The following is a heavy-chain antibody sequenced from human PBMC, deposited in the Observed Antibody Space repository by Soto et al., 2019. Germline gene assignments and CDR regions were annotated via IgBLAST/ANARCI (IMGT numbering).Heavy chain of an antibody. J-gene: IGHJ3*02. CDR1: GYNFTTYA. Sequence: QVQFVQSGAEVKKPGASVKVSCKESGYNFTTYAIHWVRQAPGQRLEWMGWINTGKGNTKYSQQFQGRVTLTMYTPASTAYMDLISLRSGETAVYSCARDQWGGAVDAFDIWGQGTMVTVSS. D-gene: IGHD1-26*01. V-gene: IGHV1-3*04. CDR2: INTGKGNT. CDR3: ARDQWGGAVDAFDI.